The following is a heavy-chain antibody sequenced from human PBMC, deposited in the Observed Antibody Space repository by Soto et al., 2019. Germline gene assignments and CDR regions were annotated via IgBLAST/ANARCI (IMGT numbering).Heavy chain of an antibody. D-gene: IGHD1-1*01. J-gene: IGHJ4*02. CDR2: IYYSGST. CDR1: GGSVSSGSYY. Sequence: SETLSLTCTVSGGSVSSGSYYWSWIRQPPGKGLEWIGYIYYSGSTNYNPSLKSRVTISVDTSKNQFSLKLSSVTAADTAVYYCARYTGTGTVDYWGQGTLVTVSS. CDR3: ARYTGTGTVDY. V-gene: IGHV4-61*01.